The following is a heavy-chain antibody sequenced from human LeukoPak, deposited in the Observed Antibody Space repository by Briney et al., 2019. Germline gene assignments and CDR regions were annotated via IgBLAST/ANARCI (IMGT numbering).Heavy chain of an antibody. V-gene: IGHV4-59*02. CDR3: ASRKLGNDY. Sequence: SATLSLTCTISGGSVSDYYWSWIRQSPGKGLEWIGYIYHTGSTSYSPSLKSRVTISADTSQNQFSLKLSSVTAADTAVYYCASRKLGNDYWGQGTLVTVSS. J-gene: IGHJ4*02. D-gene: IGHD7-27*01. CDR1: GGSVSDYY. CDR2: IYHTGST.